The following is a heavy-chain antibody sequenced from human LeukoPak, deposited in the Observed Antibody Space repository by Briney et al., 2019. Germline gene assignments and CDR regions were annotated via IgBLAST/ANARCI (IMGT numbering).Heavy chain of an antibody. CDR3: ARSNKQWLVHVGY. CDR1: GYTFTSYD. Sequence: ASVKVSCKASGYTFTSYDINWVRQATGQGLEWMGWMNPNSGNTGYAQKFQGRVTMTRNTSISTAYMELSSLRSEDTAVYYCARSNKQWLVHVGYWGQGTLVTVSS. D-gene: IGHD6-19*01. CDR2: MNPNSGNT. V-gene: IGHV1-8*01. J-gene: IGHJ4*02.